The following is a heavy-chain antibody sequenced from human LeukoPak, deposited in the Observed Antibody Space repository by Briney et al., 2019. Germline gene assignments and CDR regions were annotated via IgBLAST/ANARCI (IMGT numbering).Heavy chain of an antibody. Sequence: GGSLRLSCAASGFTFSSHSMNWVRQAPGKGLEWVSSISSSSSYIYYADSLKGRFTISRDNAKNLLYLQMNSLRAEDTAVYYCAGSSKRDAFDIWGQGTMVTVSS. J-gene: IGHJ3*02. D-gene: IGHD6-6*01. CDR2: ISSSSSYI. V-gene: IGHV3-21*01. CDR3: AGSSKRDAFDI. CDR1: GFTFSSHS.